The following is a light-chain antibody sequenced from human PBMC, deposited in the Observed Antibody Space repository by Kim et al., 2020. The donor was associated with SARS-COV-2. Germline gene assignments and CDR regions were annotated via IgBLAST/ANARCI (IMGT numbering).Light chain of an antibody. CDR3: QQYYSSPLT. Sequence: DIVMTQSPDSLAVSLGERATINCKPSQSVLHRSNNQNYLAWYQQKPGQPPKLLLYWASTRESGVPDRFSGSGSGTDFTLTISSLQAEDVAVYYCQQYYSSPLTFGGGTKLEIK. V-gene: IGKV4-1*01. J-gene: IGKJ4*01. CDR2: WAS. CDR1: QSVLHRSNNQNY.